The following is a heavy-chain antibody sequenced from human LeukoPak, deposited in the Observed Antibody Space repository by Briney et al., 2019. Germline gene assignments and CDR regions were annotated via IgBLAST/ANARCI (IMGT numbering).Heavy chain of an antibody. J-gene: IGHJ4*02. CDR2: IYSGDSDT. Sequence: GESLQISCEGSGYSFTSYWIGWVRQLPGKGLEWMGIIYSGDSDTRYRPSFQGQVTISADKSISTAYLQWSSLKASDTAMYYCARHSKGGYGLHFDYWGQGTLVTVSS. CDR1: GYSFTSYW. CDR3: ARHSKGGYGLHFDY. V-gene: IGHV5-51*01. D-gene: IGHD3-16*01.